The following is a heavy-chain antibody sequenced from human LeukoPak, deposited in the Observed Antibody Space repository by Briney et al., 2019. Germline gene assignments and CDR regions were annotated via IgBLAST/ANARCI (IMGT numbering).Heavy chain of an antibody. J-gene: IGHJ4*02. CDR2: MNHNSGVT. Sequence: ASVKVSCKPSGYTFTVNYLHWVRKAPGQGLEWVGWMNHNSGVTGYAQNLQGRVTMTRDTSIRTAYMELSSLTSDDTAVYYCTRGAGTSWFDYWGQGSLVTVSS. D-gene: IGHD2-2*01. CDR3: TRGAGTSWFDY. V-gene: IGHV1-2*02. CDR1: GYTFTVNY.